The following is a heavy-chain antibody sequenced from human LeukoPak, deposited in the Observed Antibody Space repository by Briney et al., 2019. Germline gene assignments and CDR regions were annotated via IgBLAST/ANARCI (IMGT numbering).Heavy chain of an antibody. D-gene: IGHD3-10*01. CDR2: ISHDGSNK. J-gene: IGHJ4*02. CDR3: AKDWGFQYASGSYCEY. V-gene: IGHV3-30*18. CDR1: GFTFSNYG. Sequence: GRSLRLSCAASGFTFSNYGIHWVRQAPGKGLEGVAVISHDGSNKYYGDSVKGRFTISRDNSKNTLYLQMNSLRAEDTAVYYCAKDWGFQYASGSYCEYWGQGTLVTVSS.